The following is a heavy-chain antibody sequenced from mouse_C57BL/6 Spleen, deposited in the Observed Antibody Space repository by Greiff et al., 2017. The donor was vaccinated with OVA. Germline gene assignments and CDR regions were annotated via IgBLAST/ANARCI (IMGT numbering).Heavy chain of an antibody. D-gene: IGHD1-1*02. J-gene: IGHJ1*03. CDR3: ARRWLEGYFDV. CDR1: GYTFTSYW. Sequence: QVQLQQPGAELVRPGSSVKLSCKASGYTFTSYWMAWVKQRPGQGLEWIGNIYPSDSETHYNQKFKDKATLTVDKSSSTAYMQLSSLTSEDSAVYYCARRWLEGYFDVWGTGTTVTVSS. V-gene: IGHV1-61*01. CDR2: IYPSDSET.